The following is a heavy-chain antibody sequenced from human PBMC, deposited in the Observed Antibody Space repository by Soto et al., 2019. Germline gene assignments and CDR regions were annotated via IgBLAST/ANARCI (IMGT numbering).Heavy chain of an antibody. D-gene: IGHD2-2*02. CDR3: AEEYCSSTSCYKSGWFDP. J-gene: IGHJ5*02. Sequence: GSVKVSCNASGYTFTSYYMHWVLQAPGQGLQWMVIINPRGGSTSYAQKFQGRVTMTRDTSTSTVYMELSSLRSEDTAVYYCAEEYCSSTSCYKSGWFDPWGQGTLVTVSS. CDR1: GYTFTSYY. V-gene: IGHV1-46*01. CDR2: INPRGGST.